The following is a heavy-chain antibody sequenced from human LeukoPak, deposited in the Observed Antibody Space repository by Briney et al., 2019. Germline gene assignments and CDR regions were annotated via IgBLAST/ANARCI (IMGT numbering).Heavy chain of an antibody. D-gene: IGHD3-10*01. CDR3: ARTLFRDANYYYYGMDA. CDR1: GYSFTSYW. CDR2: IYPGDSDI. Sequence: GESLKISCKGSGYSFTSYWIGWVRQMPGKGLEWMGIIYPGDSDIRYSPSFQGQVTISADKSISTVYLQWSSLKASDTAMYYCARTLFRDANYYYYGMDAWGKGTTVTVSS. V-gene: IGHV5-51*01. J-gene: IGHJ6*04.